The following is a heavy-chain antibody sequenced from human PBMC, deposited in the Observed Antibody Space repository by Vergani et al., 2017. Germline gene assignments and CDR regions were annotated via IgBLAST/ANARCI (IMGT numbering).Heavy chain of an antibody. J-gene: IGHJ4*02. CDR1: GYSFTSYW. Sequence: EVQLVQSGAEVKKPGESLKISCKGSGYSFTSYWIGWVRQMPGKGLEGMGIIYPGDSDTRYSPAFQGQVTIPADKSISTAYLQWSSLKASDTAMYYCARGRGYSSSSSYFDYWGQGTLVTVSS. CDR3: ARGRGYSSSSSYFDY. D-gene: IGHD6-6*01. V-gene: IGHV5-51*01. CDR2: IYPGDSDT.